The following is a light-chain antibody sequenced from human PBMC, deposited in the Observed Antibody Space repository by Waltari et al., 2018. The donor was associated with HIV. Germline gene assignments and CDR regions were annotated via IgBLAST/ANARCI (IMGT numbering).Light chain of an antibody. J-gene: IGKJ1*01. V-gene: IGKV4-1*01. Sequence: DIVMTQSPDFLAVSLGERATINCKSSQSVLYSSNNNNYLAWFQQKPGQPPKLLIYWASTRESGVPDRSSGSGSGTDFTLTISSLQAEDVAVYYCLQYYTIPRTFGQGTTVEIK. CDR3: LQYYTIPRT. CDR2: WAS. CDR1: QSVLYSSNNNNY.